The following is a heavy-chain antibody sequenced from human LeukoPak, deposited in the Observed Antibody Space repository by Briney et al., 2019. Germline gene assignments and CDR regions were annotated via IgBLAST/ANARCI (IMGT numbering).Heavy chain of an antibody. Sequence: GGSLRLSCAASGFTFSSYDMHWVRQATGKGLEWVSAIGTAGDTYYPGSVKGRFTISRENAKNSLYPQMNSLRAGDTAVYYCARGRPGASHSNENWFDPWGQGTLVTVSS. V-gene: IGHV3-13*01. CDR1: GFTFSSYD. D-gene: IGHD6-6*01. CDR2: IGTAGDT. CDR3: ARGRPGASHSNENWFDP. J-gene: IGHJ5*02.